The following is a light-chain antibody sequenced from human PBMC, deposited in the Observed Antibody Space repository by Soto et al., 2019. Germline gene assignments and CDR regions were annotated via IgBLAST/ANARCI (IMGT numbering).Light chain of an antibody. CDR2: DVN. CDR3: SSYTSSMPAV. Sequence: QSALTQSASVSVSPGQSIPISCTGTSSDVGGYNYVSWYQQHPGKAPRHIIYDVNNRPSGVSNRFSGSKSGNTASLTISGLQPDDESDYYCSSYTSSMPAVFGRGTKLTVL. J-gene: IGLJ2*01. CDR1: SSDVGGYNY. V-gene: IGLV2-14*03.